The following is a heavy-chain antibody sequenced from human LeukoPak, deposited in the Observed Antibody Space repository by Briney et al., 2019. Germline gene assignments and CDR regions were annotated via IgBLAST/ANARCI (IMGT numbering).Heavy chain of an antibody. Sequence: GGPLKTPCKVPGNTFTSTWSAWLGKMPGKGLKWLGIIYPGDSDTRYSPSFQGQVTISADKSISTAYLQWSSLKASDTAMYYCARHTSGSYHAPLDYWGQGTLVTVSS. CDR3: ARHTSGSYHAPLDY. J-gene: IGHJ4*02. CDR2: IYPGDSDT. V-gene: IGHV5-51*01. CDR1: GNTFTSTW. D-gene: IGHD1-26*01.